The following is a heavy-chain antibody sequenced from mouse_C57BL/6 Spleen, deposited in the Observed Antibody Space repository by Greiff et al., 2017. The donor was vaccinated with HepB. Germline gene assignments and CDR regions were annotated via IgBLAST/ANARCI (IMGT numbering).Heavy chain of an antibody. CDR2: ISSGSSTI. CDR1: GFTFSDYG. D-gene: IGHD2-1*01. CDR3: ARDYGKEFAY. V-gene: IGHV5-17*01. Sequence: DVKLVESGGGLVKPGGSLKLSCAASGFTFSDYGMHWVRQAPEKGLEWVAYISSGSSTIYYADTVKGRFTISRDNAKNTLFLQMTSLRSEDTAMYYCARDYGKEFAYWGQGTLVTVSA. J-gene: IGHJ3*01.